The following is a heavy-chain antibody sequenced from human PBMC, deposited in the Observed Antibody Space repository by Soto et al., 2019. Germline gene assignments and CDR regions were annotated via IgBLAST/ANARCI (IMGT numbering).Heavy chain of an antibody. CDR3: AKDAVPYNGVWDWFDT. J-gene: IGHJ5*02. CDR1: GFTFKNYA. Sequence: EAQLLESGGGLVQPGGSLRLSCAASGFTFKNYAMTWVRQAPGKGLEWVSSIRGSGGGTYYADSVKGRFTVSRDDSTEPLYLQMSSLRVDDTAVYFCAKDAVPYNGVWDWFDTWGQGTLVTVSS. CDR2: IRGSGGGT. V-gene: IGHV3-23*01. D-gene: IGHD3-10*01.